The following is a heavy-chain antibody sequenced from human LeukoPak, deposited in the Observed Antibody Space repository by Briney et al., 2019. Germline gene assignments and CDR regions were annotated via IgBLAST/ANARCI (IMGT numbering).Heavy chain of an antibody. J-gene: IGHJ4*02. Sequence: GGSLRLSCAASGFTFTNYDMHWVRQAPGKGLEWVSGIGTADDTHYADSVKGRFTISRDNAKNTLYLQMNSLRAEDTAVYYCTRGSPGYGNSWFGYWGQGTLVTVSS. V-gene: IGHV3-13*04. CDR2: IGTADDT. CDR3: TRGSPGYGNSWFGY. D-gene: IGHD6-13*01. CDR1: GFTFTNYD.